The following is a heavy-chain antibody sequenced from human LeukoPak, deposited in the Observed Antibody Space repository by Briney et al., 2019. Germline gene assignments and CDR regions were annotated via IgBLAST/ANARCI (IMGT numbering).Heavy chain of an antibody. V-gene: IGHV3-74*01. CDR2: INSDGSWT. Sequence: GGSLRLSCAASGNYWMHWVRQVPGKGLVWVSHINSDGSWTSYADSVKGRFTISRDNSKNTLYLQMNSLRAEDTAVYYCARVVADDYSNYYFDYWGQGTLVTVSS. CDR3: ARVVADDYSNYYFDY. J-gene: IGHJ4*02. CDR1: GNYW. D-gene: IGHD4-11*01.